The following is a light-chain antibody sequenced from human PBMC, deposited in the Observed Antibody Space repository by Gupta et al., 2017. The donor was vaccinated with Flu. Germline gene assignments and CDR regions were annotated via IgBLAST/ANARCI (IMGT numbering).Light chain of an antibody. CDR1: TSNIGAGYD. CDR3: QSYDNSRIGAKV. CDR2: GNN. J-gene: IGLJ3*02. Sequence: LTQPPSVSGAPGQTATISCTGSTSNIGAGYDVHWYQQVPGRAPKRLIFGNNNRPSGVADRFAGSKSGTSASLAIAGLQAEDEADYYCQSYDNSRIGAKVFGGGTKLTVL. V-gene: IGLV1-40*01.